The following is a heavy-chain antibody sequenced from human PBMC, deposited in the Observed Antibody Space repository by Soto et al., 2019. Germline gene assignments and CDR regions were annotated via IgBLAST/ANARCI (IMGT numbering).Heavy chain of an antibody. V-gene: IGHV2-5*01. CDR3: AHGSGWLSDY. CDR2: IYWNDDN. CDR1: GFSLSSDAVG. D-gene: IGHD6-19*01. J-gene: IGHJ4*02. Sequence: QITLKESGPTLVKPTQTLTLTCTFSGFSLSSDAVGVNWIRQPPGKALEWLALIYWNDDNHYNPSLSSRLTITKDTSKTQVVLTMTNMDPVDTATYYCAHGSGWLSDYWGQGILVTVSS.